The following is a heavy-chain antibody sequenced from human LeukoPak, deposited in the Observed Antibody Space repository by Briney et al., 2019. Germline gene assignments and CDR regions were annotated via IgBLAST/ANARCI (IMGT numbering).Heavy chain of an antibody. CDR2: ISSSGDSI. D-gene: IGHD3-22*01. Sequence: GGSLRLSCAASGFTFRDYYMSWIRQAPGKGLEWVSYISSSGDSIYYADSVKGRFTISRDNAKNSLYLQMNSLRAEDTAVYYCATGGYYDSSGDPPNNQNWFDPWGQGTLVTVSS. CDR1: GFTFRDYY. CDR3: ATGGYYDSSGDPPNNQNWFDP. V-gene: IGHV3-11*01. J-gene: IGHJ5*02.